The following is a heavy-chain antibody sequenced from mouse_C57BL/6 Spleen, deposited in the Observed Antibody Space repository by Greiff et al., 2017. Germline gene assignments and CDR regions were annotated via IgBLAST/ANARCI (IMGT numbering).Heavy chain of an antibody. Sequence: QVQLQQSGPELVKPGASVKISCKASGYSFTSYYIHWVKQRPGQGLEWIGWIYPGSGNTKYNEKFKGKATLTADTSSSTAYMQLSSLTSEDSAVYYGSRQTGTAMDYWGQGTSVTVSS. CDR1: GYSFTSYY. D-gene: IGHD4-1*01. CDR3: SRQTGTAMDY. J-gene: IGHJ4*01. V-gene: IGHV1-66*01. CDR2: IYPGSGNT.